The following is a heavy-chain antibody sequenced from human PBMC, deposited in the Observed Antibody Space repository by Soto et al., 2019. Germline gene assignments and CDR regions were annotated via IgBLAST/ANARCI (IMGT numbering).Heavy chain of an antibody. D-gene: IGHD6-13*01. Sequence: SETLSLTCALYGRSFTGGYYWSWIRQPPGTGLEWLGEIIHSGSSNYNPSLKSRVTISVDTSKNQFSLRLSSVTAADTAVYYCARGRRVYSSSWWDYWGQGTLVTVSS. CDR2: IIHSGSS. J-gene: IGHJ4*02. CDR3: ARGRRVYSSSWWDY. V-gene: IGHV4-34*01. CDR1: GRSFTGGYY.